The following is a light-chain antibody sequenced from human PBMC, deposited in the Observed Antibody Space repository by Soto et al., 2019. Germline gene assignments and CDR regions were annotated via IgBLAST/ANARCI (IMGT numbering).Light chain of an antibody. CDR2: DVS. J-gene: IGLJ1*01. CDR3: SSYTSPTTYV. V-gene: IGLV2-14*01. CDR1: SSDVGAYNY. Sequence: QSVLTQPASVSGSPGQSITISCTGTSSDVGAYNYDSWYQQYPGEAPKVIIYDVSHRPAGVSNRFSGSKSGNTASLTISGLQTQDEADYYCSSYTSPTTYVFGPGTKVTVL.